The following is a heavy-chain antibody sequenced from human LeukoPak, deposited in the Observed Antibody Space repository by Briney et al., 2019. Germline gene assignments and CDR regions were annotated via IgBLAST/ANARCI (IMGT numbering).Heavy chain of an antibody. CDR1: GGSISSYY. J-gene: IGHJ4*02. CDR2: IYSSGST. Sequence: PSETLSLTCTVSGGSISSYYWSWIRQPPGKGLEWIGYIYSSGSTNYNPSLKSRVTISVDTSKNQFSLKLSSVTAADTAVYYCARHDKGFDYWGQGTLVTVSS. CDR3: ARHDKGFDY. V-gene: IGHV4-59*08. D-gene: IGHD3-22*01.